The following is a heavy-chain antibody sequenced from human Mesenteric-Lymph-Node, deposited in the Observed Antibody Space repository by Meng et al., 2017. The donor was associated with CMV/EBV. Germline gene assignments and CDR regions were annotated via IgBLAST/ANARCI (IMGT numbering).Heavy chain of an antibody. CDR1: GYTFTSYG. V-gene: IGHV1-18*01. J-gene: IGHJ4*02. D-gene: IGHD3-22*01. CDR2: ISAYNGNT. Sequence: ASVKVSCKASGYTFTSYGISWVRQAPGQGLEWMGWISAYNGNTNYAQKLQGRVTMTTDTSTSTAYMELRSLRSDDTAVYYCARGVFLMSSGHYFDHWGQGSLVTVSS. CDR3: ARGVFLMSSGHYFDH.